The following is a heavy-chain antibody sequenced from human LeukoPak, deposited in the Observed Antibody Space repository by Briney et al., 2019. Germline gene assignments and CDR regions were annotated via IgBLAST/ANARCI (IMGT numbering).Heavy chain of an antibody. V-gene: IGHV1-24*01. J-gene: IGHJ6*02. CDR2: FDPEDGET. CDR1: GYTLTELS. D-gene: IGHD1-1*01. CDR3: AVSLTTSGYYGRDL. Sequence: ASVKVSCKVSGYTLTELSFRWVRQAPGKGLEWMGRFDPEDGETIYARKFQGRVTMTEDTSTDTAYMELSSLRSEDTAVYSCAVSLTTSGYYGRDLWGEGTAVTVSS.